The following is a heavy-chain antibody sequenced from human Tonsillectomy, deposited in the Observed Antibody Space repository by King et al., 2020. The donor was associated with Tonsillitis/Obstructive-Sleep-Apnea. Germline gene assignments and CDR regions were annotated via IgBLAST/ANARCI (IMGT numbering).Heavy chain of an antibody. V-gene: IGHV1-69*09. J-gene: IGHJ4*02. D-gene: IGHD2-2*01. CDR1: GGTFSTYA. CDR2: IIPILGIA. Sequence: QLVQSGAEVKKPGSSVKVSCKASGGTFSTYAVSWVRQAPGQGLEWMGRIIPILGIANYAQMFQGRVTITADKSTSTAYMELSSLRSEDTAVYFCARDPGSTSCRPFVCPIDYWGQGTLVTVSS. CDR3: ARDPGSTSCRPFVCPIDY.